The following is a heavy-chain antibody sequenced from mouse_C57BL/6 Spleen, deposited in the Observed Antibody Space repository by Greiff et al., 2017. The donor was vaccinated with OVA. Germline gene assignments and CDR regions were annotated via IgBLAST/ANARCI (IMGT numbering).Heavy chain of an antibody. CDR2: INPSSGYT. D-gene: IGHD2-4*01. V-gene: IGHV1-7*01. CDR3: ARSRDYPWYFDV. CDR1: GYTFTSYW. Sequence: QVQLQQSGAELAKPGASVKLSCKASGYTFTSYWMHWVKQRPGQGLEWIGYINPSSGYTTYNQKFKGKATLTADKSSSTAYMQLSSLTYEDSAVYYCARSRDYPWYFDVWGTGTTVTVSS. J-gene: IGHJ1*03.